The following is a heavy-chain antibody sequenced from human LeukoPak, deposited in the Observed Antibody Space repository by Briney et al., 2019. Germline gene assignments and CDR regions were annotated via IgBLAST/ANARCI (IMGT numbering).Heavy chain of an antibody. Sequence: PSETLSLTCTVSGVSISSRSYCWGWIRQPPGKGLEWIGSIHYIGNTYYNPSLKSRVTISVDTSKNHFSLKLSSVTAADTALYYCARHRGGYDERIDYWGQGTLVTVSS. CDR3: ARHRGGYDERIDY. CDR2: IHYIGNT. J-gene: IGHJ4*02. V-gene: IGHV4-39*01. D-gene: IGHD5-12*01. CDR1: GVSISSRSYC.